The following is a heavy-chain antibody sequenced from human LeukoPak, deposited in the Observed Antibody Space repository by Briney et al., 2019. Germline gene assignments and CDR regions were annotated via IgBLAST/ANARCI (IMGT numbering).Heavy chain of an antibody. J-gene: IGHJ4*02. V-gene: IGHV4-38-2*01. Sequence: PSETLSLTRAVSGYSISSGYYWGWIRQPPGKGLEWIGSIYHSGSTYYNPSLKSRVTISVDTSKNQFSLKLSSVTAADTAVYYCARLNEGYWGQGTLVTVSS. CDR3: ARLNEGY. D-gene: IGHD2-8*01. CDR1: GYSISSGYY. CDR2: IYHSGST.